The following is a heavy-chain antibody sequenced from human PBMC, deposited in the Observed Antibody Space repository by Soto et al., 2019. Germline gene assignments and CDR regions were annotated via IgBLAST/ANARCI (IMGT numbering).Heavy chain of an antibody. V-gene: IGHV4-59*01. Sequence: PSETLSLTCTVSGGSISSYYWSWIRQPPGKGLEWIGYIYYSGSTNYNPSLKSRVTISVDTSKNQFSLKLSSVTAADTAVYYCAGGLYSSGRRLGYFDYWGKGTLVTVSS. D-gene: IGHD6-19*01. J-gene: IGHJ4*02. CDR1: GGSISSYY. CDR2: IYYSGST. CDR3: AGGLYSSGRRLGYFDY.